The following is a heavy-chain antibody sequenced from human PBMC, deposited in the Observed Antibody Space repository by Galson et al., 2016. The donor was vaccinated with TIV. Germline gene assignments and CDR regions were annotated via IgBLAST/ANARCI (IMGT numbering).Heavy chain of an antibody. D-gene: IGHD6-19*01. CDR1: GDSISSSIYF. CDR2: IYSSGTT. V-gene: IGHV4-61*02. Sequence: TLSLTCSVSGDSISSSIYFWSWIRQPAGKGLEWIGRIYSSGTTNYNPSLKSRVAISVDTSRNQFSLKLSSVTAADTAVYYCARASSSGWDNGDDALDKWGQGTMVTVSS. J-gene: IGHJ3*02. CDR3: ARASSSGWDNGDDALDK.